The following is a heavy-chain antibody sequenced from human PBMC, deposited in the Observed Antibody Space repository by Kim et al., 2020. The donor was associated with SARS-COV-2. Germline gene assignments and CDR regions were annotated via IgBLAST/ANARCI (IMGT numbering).Heavy chain of an antibody. J-gene: IGHJ6*02. V-gene: IGHV4-30-2*05. CDR3: ARGGSSSWAYCYYGMDV. D-gene: IGHD6-13*01. Sequence: PKIRVTRSVDTSKNQFSLKLSSVTAADTAVYYCARGGSSSWAYCYYGMDVWGQGTTVTVSS.